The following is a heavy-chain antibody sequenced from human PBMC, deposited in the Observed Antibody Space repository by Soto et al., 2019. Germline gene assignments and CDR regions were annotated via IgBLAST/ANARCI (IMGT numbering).Heavy chain of an antibody. D-gene: IGHD6-13*01. CDR3: VKTYQRGGDAVSSSSGEKTMAV. CDR2: VRGIGDNS. Sequence: EVHLLESGGGLVRPGESLRLSCAASGFSFGTYAMSWVRQAPGKALEWVSAVRGIGDNSYYADSVKGRFSITRDNSRKTVYLQMTRLRSEDTAIYCCVKTYQRGGDAVSSSSGEKTMAVWGQGTTVIVSS. J-gene: IGHJ6*02. V-gene: IGHV3-23*01. CDR1: GFSFGTYA.